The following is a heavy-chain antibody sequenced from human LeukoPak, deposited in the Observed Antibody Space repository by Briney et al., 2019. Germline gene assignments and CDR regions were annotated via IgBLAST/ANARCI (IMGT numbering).Heavy chain of an antibody. D-gene: IGHD2-15*01. J-gene: IGHJ4*02. Sequence: SETLSLTCIVSGDSISSGYYWSWIRQLPGKGLEWNGYIYYGGSTFYSPSLKSRVTRSGDPSKNQFSLELSSVTAADTAVYYCARGVLVLAAFDNWGQGTLVTVSS. CDR1: GDSISSGYY. CDR2: IYYGGST. CDR3: ARGVLVLAAFDN. V-gene: IGHV4-31*03.